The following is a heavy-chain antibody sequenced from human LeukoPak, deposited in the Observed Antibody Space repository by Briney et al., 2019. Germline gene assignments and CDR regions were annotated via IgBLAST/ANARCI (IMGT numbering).Heavy chain of an antibody. D-gene: IGHD6-13*01. CDR1: GFTFSSYG. Sequence: GGPLRLSCAASGFTFSSYGMHWVRQAPGKGLEWVAFIRYDGSNKYYADSVKGRFTISRDNSKNTLYLQMNSLRAEDTAVYYCAKDQGIAAAGIDVDYWGQGTLVTVSS. CDR2: IRYDGSNK. CDR3: AKDQGIAAAGIDVDY. J-gene: IGHJ4*02. V-gene: IGHV3-30*02.